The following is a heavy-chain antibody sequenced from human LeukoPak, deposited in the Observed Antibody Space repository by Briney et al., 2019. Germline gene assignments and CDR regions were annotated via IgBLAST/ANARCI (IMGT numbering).Heavy chain of an antibody. CDR1: GYSIRSGFY. CDR2: IYHSGIT. D-gene: IGHD3-10*01. J-gene: IGHJ6*03. V-gene: IGHV4-38-2*02. Sequence: SETLSLTCTVSGYSIRSGFYWGWIRQPPGKGLEWIGNIYHSGITYYTPSLKSRVTISVDTSKNQFSLKLSSVTAADTAVYYCARVEEGYGSGRRENYYYYYMDVWGKGTTVTISS. CDR3: ARVEEGYGSGRRENYYYYYMDV.